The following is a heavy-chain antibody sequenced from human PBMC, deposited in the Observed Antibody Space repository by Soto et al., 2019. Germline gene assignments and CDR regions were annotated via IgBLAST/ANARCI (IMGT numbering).Heavy chain of an antibody. D-gene: IGHD2-15*01. Sequence: GGSLRLSCASSGFTFSNYWMNWVLHAPGKGLEWVANIKQYGSEKYFVDSVKGRFTISRDNAKNSLYLQMNSLRAEDTAVYYCARDLGRTAAGYYYYYAMDVWGQGTTVTVSS. J-gene: IGHJ6*02. CDR2: IKQYGSEK. V-gene: IGHV3-7*01. CDR3: ARDLGRTAAGYYYYYAMDV. CDR1: GFTFSNYW.